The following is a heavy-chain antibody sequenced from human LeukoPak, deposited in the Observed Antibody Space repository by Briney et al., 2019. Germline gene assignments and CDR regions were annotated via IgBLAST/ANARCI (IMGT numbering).Heavy chain of an antibody. V-gene: IGHV1-8*01. CDR3: ARDIAGATKGGWFDT. CDR2: XNPNSGNT. J-gene: IGHJ5*02. D-gene: IGHD1-26*01. Sequence: ASVKVSCKASGYTFTNYDINWVRQATGQGLEXXXXXNPNSGNTGYAQKFQGRVTVTRNTSISTAYMELSSLRSEDTALYYCARDIAGATKGGWFDTWGQGTPVTVSS. CDR1: GYTFTNYD.